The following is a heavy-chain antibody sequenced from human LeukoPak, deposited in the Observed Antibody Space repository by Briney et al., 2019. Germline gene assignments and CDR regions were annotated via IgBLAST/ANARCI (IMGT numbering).Heavy chain of an antibody. D-gene: IGHD3-22*01. CDR3: AREQEVDDSSGYYAYYYYYGMDV. V-gene: IGHV3-21*01. CDR2: ISSSSSYI. J-gene: IGHJ6*02. Sequence: GGSLRLSCAASGFTFSSYSMNWVRQAPGKGLEWVSSISSSSSYIYYADSVKGRFTISRDNAKNSLYLQMNSLRAEDMAVYYCAREQEVDDSSGYYAYYYYYGMDVWGQGTTVTVSS. CDR1: GFTFSSYS.